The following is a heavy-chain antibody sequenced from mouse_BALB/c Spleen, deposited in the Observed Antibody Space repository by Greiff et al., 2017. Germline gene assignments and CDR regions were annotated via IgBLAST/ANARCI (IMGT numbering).Heavy chain of an antibody. CDR1: GFTFSSYT. CDR2: ISNGGGST. Sequence: EVKVVESGGGLVQPGGSLKLSCAASGFTFSSYTMSWVRQTPEKRLEWVAYISNGGGSTYYPDTVKGRFTISRDNAKNTLYLQMSSLKSEDTAMYYCARQSNWNYFDYWGQGTTLTVSS. D-gene: IGHD4-1*01. V-gene: IGHV5-12-2*01. CDR3: ARQSNWNYFDY. J-gene: IGHJ2*01.